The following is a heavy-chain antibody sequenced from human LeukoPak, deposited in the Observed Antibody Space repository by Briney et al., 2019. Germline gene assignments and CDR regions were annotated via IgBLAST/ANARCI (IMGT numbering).Heavy chain of an antibody. CDR1: GGTFSSYA. CDR3: ARPGGYYDSSGYYVERFDY. D-gene: IGHD3-22*01. Sequence: GASVKVSCKASGGTFSSYAVSWMRKAPGQGLGLMGGIIPNFGTANYAQKFQGRNTSTADKSTSTAYKELRQLSSEDTAEYYCARPGGYYDSSGYYVERFDYWGQGTLVTVSS. CDR2: IIPNFGTA. J-gene: IGHJ4*02. V-gene: IGHV1-69*06.